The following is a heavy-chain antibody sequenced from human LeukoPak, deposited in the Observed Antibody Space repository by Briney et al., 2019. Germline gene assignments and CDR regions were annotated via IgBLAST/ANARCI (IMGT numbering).Heavy chain of an antibody. Sequence: GGSLRLSCAASEFTFSSYNLNWVRQAPGKGLEWVSSISSSSSIVYYADSVKGRFTISRDNAKNSLYLQMNSLRAEDTAVYYCARSTVTIDYWGQGTLVTVSS. J-gene: IGHJ4*02. CDR3: ARSTVTIDY. CDR1: EFTFSSYN. V-gene: IGHV3-48*01. CDR2: ISSSSSIV. D-gene: IGHD4-17*01.